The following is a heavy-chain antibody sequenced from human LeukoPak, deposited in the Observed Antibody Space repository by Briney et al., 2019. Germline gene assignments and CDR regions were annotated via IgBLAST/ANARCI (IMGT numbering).Heavy chain of an antibody. Sequence: PGGSLRLSCAASGFTFSSYWMSWVRQAPGKGLEWVANIKQDGSEKYYVDSVKGRFTISRDNAKNSLYLQMNSLRAEDTAVYYCARAGGDYAPGPFDYWGQGTLVTVSS. D-gene: IGHD3-16*01. V-gene: IGHV3-7*04. CDR3: ARAGGDYAPGPFDY. CDR2: IKQDGSEK. J-gene: IGHJ4*02. CDR1: GFTFSSYW.